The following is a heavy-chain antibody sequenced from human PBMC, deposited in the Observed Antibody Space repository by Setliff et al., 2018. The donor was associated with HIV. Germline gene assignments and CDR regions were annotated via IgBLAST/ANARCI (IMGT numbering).Heavy chain of an antibody. CDR2: IKQDGSEK. D-gene: IGHD1-1*01. CDR1: GFTFSSYW. CDR3: ARDQFTWNDHDQNNHYYGMDV. J-gene: IGHJ6*02. Sequence: GGSLRLSCAASGFTFSSYWMSWVRQAPGKGLEWVANIKQDGSEKYYADSVKGRFTISRDNAKNSLYLQMNSLRAEDTAVYYCARDQFTWNDHDQNNHYYGMDVWGQGTTVTVSS. V-gene: IGHV3-7*01.